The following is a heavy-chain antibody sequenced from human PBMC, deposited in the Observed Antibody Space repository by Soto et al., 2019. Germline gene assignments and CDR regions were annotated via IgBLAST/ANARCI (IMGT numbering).Heavy chain of an antibody. V-gene: IGHV1-2*04. Sequence: QVQLVQSGAEVKKPGASVKVSCKASGYTFTGYYMHWVRQAPGQGLEWMGWINPNSGGTNYAQKFQGWVTMTRDTYISTAYMELSRLRSDDTAVYYCARGVVVPAAPYYYYYGMDVWGQGTTVTVSS. CDR3: ARGVVVPAAPYYYYYGMDV. CDR2: INPNSGGT. D-gene: IGHD2-2*01. CDR1: GYTFTGYY. J-gene: IGHJ6*02.